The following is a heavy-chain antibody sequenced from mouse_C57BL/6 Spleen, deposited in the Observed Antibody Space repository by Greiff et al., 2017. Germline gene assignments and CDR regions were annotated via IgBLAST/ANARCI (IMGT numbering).Heavy chain of an antibody. CDR2: SRNKANDYTT. CDR1: GFTFSDFY. Sequence: EVQRVESGGGLVQSGRSLRLSCATSGFTFSDFYMEWVRQAPGKGLEWIAASRNKANDYTTEYSESVKGRFIVSRDTAQSILYLQMNALRAEDTAIYYCARDAWDDAMDYWGQGTSVTVSS. D-gene: IGHD4-1*01. J-gene: IGHJ4*01. CDR3: ARDAWDDAMDY. V-gene: IGHV7-1*01.